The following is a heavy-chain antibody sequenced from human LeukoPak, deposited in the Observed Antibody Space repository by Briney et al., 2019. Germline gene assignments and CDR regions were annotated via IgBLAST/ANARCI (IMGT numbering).Heavy chain of an antibody. D-gene: IGHD6-13*01. CDR1: GFTFDDYA. Sequence: PGRSLRLSCAASGFTFDDYAMHWVRQAPGKGLEWVSGISWNSGSIGYADSVKGRFTISRDNAKNSLYLQMNSLRAEDTALYYCAKDKQAAGTYYFDYWGQGTLVTVSS. CDR3: AKDKQAAGTYYFDY. J-gene: IGHJ4*02. CDR2: ISWNSGSI. V-gene: IGHV3-9*01.